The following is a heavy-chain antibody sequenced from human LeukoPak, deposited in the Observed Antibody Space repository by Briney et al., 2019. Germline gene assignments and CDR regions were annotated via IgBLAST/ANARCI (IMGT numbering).Heavy chain of an antibody. J-gene: IGHJ4*02. Sequence: GGSLRLSCAASGFTFSDYYMSWIRQAPGKGLEWLSYISSSGYTIYYADSVKGRFTISRDNAKNSLYLQMNSLRAEDAAVYYCTRKEYSSSWYAIDYWGQGTLVTVSS. D-gene: IGHD6-13*01. CDR1: GFTFSDYY. V-gene: IGHV3-11*01. CDR2: ISSSGYTI. CDR3: TRKEYSSSWYAIDY.